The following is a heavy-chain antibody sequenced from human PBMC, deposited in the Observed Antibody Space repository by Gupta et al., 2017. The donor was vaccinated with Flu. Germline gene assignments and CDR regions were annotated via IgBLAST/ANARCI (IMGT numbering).Heavy chain of an antibody. V-gene: IGHV4-34*01. CDR1: GGSFSGYY. J-gene: IGHJ6*02. Sequence: QVQLQQWGAGLLKPSETLSLTCAVYGGSFSGYYWSWIRQPPGKGLEWIGEINHSGSTNYNPSLKSRVTISVDTSKNQFSLKLSSVTAAVTAVYYCAITLYDFWSGYYGEYGMDVWGQGTTVTVSS. CDR3: AITLYDFWSGYYGEYGMDV. CDR2: INHSGST. D-gene: IGHD3-3*01.